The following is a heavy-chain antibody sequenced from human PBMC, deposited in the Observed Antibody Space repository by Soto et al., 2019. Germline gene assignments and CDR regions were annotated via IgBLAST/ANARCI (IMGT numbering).Heavy chain of an antibody. CDR2: ISAYNGNT. Sequence: QVQLAQSGAEVKKPGASVKVSCKASGYTFTSYGISWVRQAPGQGLEWIGWISAYNGNTNYAQKLQRRVTMTTDTSTGTAYMERRSLRSDATAVYYCARGGSSEPAQGDYWGQGTLVTVSS. CDR3: ARGGSSEPAQGDY. J-gene: IGHJ4*02. D-gene: IGHD2-15*01. V-gene: IGHV1-18*01. CDR1: GYTFTSYG.